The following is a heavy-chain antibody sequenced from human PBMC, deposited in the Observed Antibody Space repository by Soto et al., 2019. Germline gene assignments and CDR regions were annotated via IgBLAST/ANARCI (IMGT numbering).Heavy chain of an antibody. Sequence: QVQLVQSGAEVKQPGSSVKVSCKASGGTFSSYAISWVRQAPGQGLEWMGVIIPIVGTANYAQKFQGRVTITADESPSTAYRELSSLRSADTAVYYCAGATPYSGASLDNGGQGTLVTSPQ. CDR2: IIPIVGTA. J-gene: IGHJ4*02. D-gene: IGHD6-6*01. CDR1: GGTFSSYA. CDR3: AGATPYSGASLDN. V-gene: IGHV1-69*01.